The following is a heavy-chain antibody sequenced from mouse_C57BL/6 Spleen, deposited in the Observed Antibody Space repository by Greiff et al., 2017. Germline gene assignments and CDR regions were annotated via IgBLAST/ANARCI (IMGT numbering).Heavy chain of an antibody. CDR1: GYSITSGYY. D-gene: IGHD4-1*02. V-gene: IGHV3-6*01. CDR2: ISYDGSN. CDR3: ARATTGTRNFDY. Sequence: EVQLQESGPGLVKPSQSLSLTCSVTGYSITSGYYWNWIRQFPGNKLEWMGYISYDGSNNYNPSLKNRISITRDTSKNQFFLKLNSVTTEDTATYYCARATTGTRNFDYWGQGTTLTVSS. J-gene: IGHJ2*01.